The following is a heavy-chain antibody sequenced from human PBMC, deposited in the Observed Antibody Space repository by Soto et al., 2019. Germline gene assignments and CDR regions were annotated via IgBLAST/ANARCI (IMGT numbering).Heavy chain of an antibody. J-gene: IGHJ5*02. D-gene: IGHD3-10*01. CDR3: ARHKFNMVRGVIIPSNWFDP. CDR2: IHYSGTT. V-gene: IGHV4-39*01. Sequence: SETLSLTCTVSGGSINKSSYYWGWIRQPPGKGLEWIGSIHYSGTTSYKPSLKSRLTISVDTSKNQISLRLNSVTAADTAVYYCARHKFNMVRGVIIPSNWFDPWGQGVLVTVSS. CDR1: GGSINKSSYY.